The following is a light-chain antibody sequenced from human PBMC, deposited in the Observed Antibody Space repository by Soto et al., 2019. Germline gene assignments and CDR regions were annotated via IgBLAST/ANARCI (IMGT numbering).Light chain of an antibody. CDR3: QQYNSSPFT. CDR1: QSISTW. J-gene: IGKJ3*01. V-gene: IGKV1-5*03. CDR2: KAS. Sequence: DIQMTQSPSTLSASVGDRVTITCRASQSISTWLAWYQLKPGKAPKLLIYKASSLESGVPSRFSGSGSGTDFTLTISSLQPDDFATYCCQQYNSSPFTFGPGTKVELK.